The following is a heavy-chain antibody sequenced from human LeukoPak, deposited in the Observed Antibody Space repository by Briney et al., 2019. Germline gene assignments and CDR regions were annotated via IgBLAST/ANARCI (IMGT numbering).Heavy chain of an antibody. CDR2: ISSSSSYI. CDR3: ARDLVTMATGLDY. CDR1: GFTFSSYS. J-gene: IGHJ4*02. Sequence: GGSLRLYCAASGFTFSSYSMNWVRQAPGKGLEWVSSISSSSSYIYYADSVKGRFTISRDNAKNSLYLQMNSLRAEDTAVYYCARDLVTMATGLDYWGQGTLVTVSS. D-gene: IGHD5-24*01. V-gene: IGHV3-21*01.